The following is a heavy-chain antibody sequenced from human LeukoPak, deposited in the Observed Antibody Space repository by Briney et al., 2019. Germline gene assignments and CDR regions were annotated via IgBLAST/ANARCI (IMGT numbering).Heavy chain of an antibody. D-gene: IGHD6-6*01. CDR1: GGSFSGYY. V-gene: IGHV4-34*01. CDR3: ARAPTGGQLVSNWFDP. CDR2: INHSGST. J-gene: IGHJ5*02. Sequence: PSETLSLTCAVYGGSFSGYYWSWIRQPPGKGLEWIGEINHSGSTNYNPSLKSRVTISVDTPKNQFSLKLSSVTAADTAVYYCARAPTGGQLVSNWFDPWGQGTLVTVSS.